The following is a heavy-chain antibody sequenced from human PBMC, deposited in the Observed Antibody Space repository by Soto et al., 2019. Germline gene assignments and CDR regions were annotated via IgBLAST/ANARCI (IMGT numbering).Heavy chain of an antibody. D-gene: IGHD3-22*01. V-gene: IGHV1-69*01. CDR1: GGTFSSYA. CDR2: IIPIFGTA. J-gene: IGHJ4*02. CDR3: ARDYYYDSSGYYHKFDY. Sequence: QVQLVQSGAEVKKPGSSVKVSCKASGGTFSSYAISWVRQAPGQGLEWMGGIIPIFGTANYAQKFQGRVTITADESTSTAYMELSSLRSEDTAVYYCARDYYYDSSGYYHKFDYWGQGTLVTVSS.